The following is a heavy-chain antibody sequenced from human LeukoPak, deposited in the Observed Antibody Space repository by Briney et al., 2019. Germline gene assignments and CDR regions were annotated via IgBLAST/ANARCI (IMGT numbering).Heavy chain of an antibody. V-gene: IGHV3-43*01. D-gene: IGHD2-2*01. CDR3: AKAPQIYQLLLDY. CDR1: GFTFDDYT. J-gene: IGHJ4*02. Sequence: GGSLRLSCAASGFTFDDYTMHWVRQAPGKGLEWVSLISWDGGSTYYVDSVKGRFTISRDNSKNSLYLQMNSLRTEDTALYYCAKAPQIYQLLLDYWGQGTLVTVSS. CDR2: ISWDGGST.